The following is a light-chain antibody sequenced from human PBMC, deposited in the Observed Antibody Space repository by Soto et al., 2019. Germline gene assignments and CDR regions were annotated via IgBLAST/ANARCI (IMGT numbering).Light chain of an antibody. CDR3: QQYNNWPHT. Sequence: EIVLTQSPATLSLSPGERATLSCRASQSLSRFLAWYQQKPGQAPRLLIYGASTRATGIPARFSGSGSGTEFTLTISSLQSEDFAVYYCQQYNNWPHTFGGGTKVDIK. J-gene: IGKJ4*01. CDR2: GAS. V-gene: IGKV3-15*01. CDR1: QSLSRF.